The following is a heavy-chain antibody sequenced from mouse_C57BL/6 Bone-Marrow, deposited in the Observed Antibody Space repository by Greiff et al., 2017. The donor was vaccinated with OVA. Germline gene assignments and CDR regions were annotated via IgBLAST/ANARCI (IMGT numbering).Heavy chain of an antibody. CDR1: GYTFTSYG. J-gene: IGHJ3*01. CDR2: IYPRSGNT. V-gene: IGHV1-81*01. D-gene: IGHD1-1*01. CDR3: ARGGSSYPGWFAY. Sequence: VQLQQSGAELARPGASVKLSCKASGYTFTSYGISWVKQRTGQGLEWIGEIYPRSGNTYYNEKFKGKATLTADKSSSTAYMELRSLTSEDSAVYFCARGGSSYPGWFAYWGQGTLVTVSA.